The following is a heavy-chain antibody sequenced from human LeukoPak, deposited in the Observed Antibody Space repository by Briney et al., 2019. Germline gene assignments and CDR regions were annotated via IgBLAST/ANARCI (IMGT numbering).Heavy chain of an antibody. CDR2: ISYTGRT. CDR3: ARHSNGGDCSGGSCYVFDY. D-gene: IGHD2-15*01. CDR1: GGSISTGNVY. Sequence: SETLSLTCTVSGGSISTGNVYWGWVRQPPGKGLEWIAYISYTGRTYYNPSLQSRVAISIDTSENQFSLNLNSVNAADTAVYYCARHSNGGDCSGGSCYVFDYWGQGTLVTVSS. J-gene: IGHJ4*02. V-gene: IGHV4-39*01.